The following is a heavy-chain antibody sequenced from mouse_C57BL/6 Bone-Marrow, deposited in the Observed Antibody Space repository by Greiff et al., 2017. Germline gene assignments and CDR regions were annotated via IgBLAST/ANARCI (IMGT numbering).Heavy chain of an antibody. CDR1: GFSFNTYA. V-gene: IGHV10-1*01. D-gene: IGHD1-1*01. CDR2: IRSKSNNYAT. J-gene: IGHJ1*03. Sequence: EVKLVESGGGLVQPKGSLKLSCAASGFSFNTYAMNWVRQAPGKGLEWVARIRSKSNNYATYYADSVKDRFTISRDDSESMLYLQMNNLKTEDTAMYYCVRQLLYYYSSSYGYFDVWGTGTTVTVSS. CDR3: VRQLLYYYSSSYGYFDV.